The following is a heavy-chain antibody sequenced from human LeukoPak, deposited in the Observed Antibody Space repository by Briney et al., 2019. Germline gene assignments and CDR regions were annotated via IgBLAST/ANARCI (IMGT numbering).Heavy chain of an antibody. CDR3: ARPRVKYSTPFDY. Sequence: ASVKVSCKASGYTFTGYYMHWVRQAPRQGLEWMGWINPNSGGTNYAQKFQGRVTMTRDTSISTAYKELSRLRSDDTAVYYCARPRVKYSTPFDYWGQGTLVTVSS. J-gene: IGHJ4*02. D-gene: IGHD4-11*01. CDR1: GYTFTGYY. CDR2: INPNSGGT. V-gene: IGHV1-2*02.